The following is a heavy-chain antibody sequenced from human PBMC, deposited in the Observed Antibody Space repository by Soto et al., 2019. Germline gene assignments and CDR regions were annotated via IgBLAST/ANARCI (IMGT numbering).Heavy chain of an antibody. CDR1: GYTFTSYG. D-gene: IGHD3-3*01. V-gene: IGHV1-18*01. CDR3: ARARYGVVRNYYGMDV. CDR2: ISAYNGNT. Sequence: GASVKVSCKASGYTFTSYGISWVRPAPGQGLEWMGCISAYNGNTNSAQKLQGRVTMTTDTSTSTAYMELRSLRSDDTAVYYCARARYGVVRNYYGMDVWGQGTTVTVSS. J-gene: IGHJ6*02.